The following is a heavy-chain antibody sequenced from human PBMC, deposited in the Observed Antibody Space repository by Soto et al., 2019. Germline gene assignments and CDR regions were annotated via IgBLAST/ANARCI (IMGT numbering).Heavy chain of an antibody. V-gene: IGHV4-59*01. J-gene: IGHJ6*02. CDR2: IYYSGST. CDR3: ARDKVGATGVDYYYYGMDV. Sequence: ETLSLPCTVSGGSISSYYWSWLRQPPGKGLEWIGYIYYSGSTNYNPSLKSRVTISVDTSKNQFSLKLSSVTAADTAVYYCARDKVGATGVDYYYYGMDVWGQGTTVTVSS. CDR1: GGSISSYY. D-gene: IGHD1-26*01.